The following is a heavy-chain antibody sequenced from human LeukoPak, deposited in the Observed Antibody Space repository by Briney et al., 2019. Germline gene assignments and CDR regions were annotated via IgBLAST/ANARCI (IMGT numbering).Heavy chain of an antibody. Sequence: ASVKGSCKVSGDTLTELSMHWVRQAPGKGXEWMGGFDPEDGETIYAQKFQGRVTMTEDTSTDTAYMELSSLRSEDTAVYYCATGDSAATGYYYGMDVWGQGTTVTVSS. CDR3: ATGDSAATGYYYGMDV. D-gene: IGHD2-15*01. J-gene: IGHJ6*02. V-gene: IGHV1-24*01. CDR2: FDPEDGET. CDR1: GDTLTELS.